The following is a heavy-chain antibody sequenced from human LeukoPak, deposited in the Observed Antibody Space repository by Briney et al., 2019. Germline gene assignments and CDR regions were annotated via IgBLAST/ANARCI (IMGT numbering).Heavy chain of an antibody. D-gene: IGHD3-10*01. CDR1: GYSFTNYG. CDR2: INIYHNHT. J-gene: IGHJ3*02. Sequence: GASVKVSCKASGYSFTNYGISWVRQAPGQGLEWMGWINIYHNHTNYAQKLQGRVNMATDTSTNTAYMVLRSLRTDDTAVYYCARDIWFGDFANAFDIWGQGTMVTVSS. V-gene: IGHV1-18*01. CDR3: ARDIWFGDFANAFDI.